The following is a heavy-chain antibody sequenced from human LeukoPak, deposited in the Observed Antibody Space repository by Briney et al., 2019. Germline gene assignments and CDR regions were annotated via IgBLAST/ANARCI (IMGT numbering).Heavy chain of an antibody. Sequence: PGGSLRLSCAASGFTVSSIYMNWVRQAPGKGLEWVSVICSGGTTYYADSVKGRFTISRDNSKNTLYLQMNRLRVEDTAVYFCARASTIGAAGLFDFWGQGTLVTVSS. CDR1: GFTVSSIY. D-gene: IGHD6-13*01. J-gene: IGHJ4*02. CDR3: ARASTIGAAGLFDF. CDR2: ICSGGTT. V-gene: IGHV3-53*01.